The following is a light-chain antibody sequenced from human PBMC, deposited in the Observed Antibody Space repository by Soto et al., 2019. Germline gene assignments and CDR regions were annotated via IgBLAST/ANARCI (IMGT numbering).Light chain of an antibody. V-gene: IGLV2-23*02. CDR3: CSYAGSSTFV. J-gene: IGLJ2*01. Sequence: QSVLTQPASVSGSPGQSITISCTGTSSDVGSYNLDSWYQQHPGKAPKLMIYEVSKRPSGVSNRFSGSKSGNTASLTISGLQAEDEADYYCCSYAGSSTFVFGGGTKLTVL. CDR2: EVS. CDR1: SSDVGSYNL.